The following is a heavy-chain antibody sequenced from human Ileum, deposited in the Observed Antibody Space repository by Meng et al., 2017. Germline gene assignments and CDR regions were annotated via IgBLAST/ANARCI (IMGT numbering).Heavy chain of an antibody. Sequence: EVLLVGAGGGVVRPGGSFRLSCEASGFTFDDYDMIWVRQAPGKGLEWVSEINWNGDTTNYVDSVKCRFTISRDNAKNSLYLQMNSLRVEDTAFYYCATYPGLGGWGQGTLVTVSS. CDR2: INWNGDTT. D-gene: IGHD3-16*01. CDR1: GFTFDDYD. CDR3: ATYPGLGG. V-gene: IGHV3-20*04. J-gene: IGHJ4*02.